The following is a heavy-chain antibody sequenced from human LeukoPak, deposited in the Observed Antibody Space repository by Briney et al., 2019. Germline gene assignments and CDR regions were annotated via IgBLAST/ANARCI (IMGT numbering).Heavy chain of an antibody. V-gene: IGHV4-59*08. CDR1: GGSISSYY. CDR3: ARSIAAAGPPSFFDY. D-gene: IGHD6-13*01. Sequence: SETLSLTCTVSGGSISSYYWSWIRQPPGKGLEWIGYIYYSGSTNYNPSLKSRVTISVDTSKNQFSLKLSSVTAADTAVYYCARSIAAAGPPSFFDYWGQGTLVTVSS. CDR2: IYYSGST. J-gene: IGHJ4*02.